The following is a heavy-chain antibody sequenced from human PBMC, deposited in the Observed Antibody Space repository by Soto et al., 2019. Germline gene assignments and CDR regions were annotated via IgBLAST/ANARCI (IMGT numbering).Heavy chain of an antibody. Sequence: QVQLVQSGAEVKKSGASVKVSCKASGYTFTSYYMHWVRHAPGQGLEWMGMINPSTGSTTYAQKFQGRVTMTRDPSTSTVSMELSSLRSEDTAVYYCARGLNVLKSGWYLWGQGTLVTVSS. CDR3: ARGLNVLKSGWYL. J-gene: IGHJ4*02. CDR1: GYTFTSYY. CDR2: INPSTGST. V-gene: IGHV1-46*01. D-gene: IGHD6-19*01.